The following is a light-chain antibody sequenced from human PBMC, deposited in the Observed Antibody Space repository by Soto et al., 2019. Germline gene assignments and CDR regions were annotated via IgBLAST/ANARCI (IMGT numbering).Light chain of an antibody. CDR1: QRLLHRNGYNY. J-gene: IGKJ2*01. CDR3: MQALQTPYT. CDR2: LGS. Sequence: DTVMTQSPLSLPVTPGEPASISCKSSQRLLHRNGYNYLDWYLQKPGQSPQLLIYLGSTRASGVPDRFNGGGSGTDFTLKISRVEAEDAGVYFCMQALQTPYTFGQGTKLEIK. V-gene: IGKV2-28*01.